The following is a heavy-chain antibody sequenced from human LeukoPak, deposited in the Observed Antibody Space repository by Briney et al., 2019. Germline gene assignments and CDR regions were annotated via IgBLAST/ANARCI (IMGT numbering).Heavy chain of an antibody. CDR3: ARDRDLGLFDY. CDR1: GGSISSDY. Sequence: SETLSLTCTVSGGSISSDYWSWIRQPPGKGLEWIGYIYYSGSTNYNPSLKSRVTISVDTSKNQFSLKLSSVTAADTAVYYCARDRDLGLFDYWGQGTLVTVSS. V-gene: IGHV4-59*01. D-gene: IGHD1-26*01. J-gene: IGHJ4*02. CDR2: IYYSGST.